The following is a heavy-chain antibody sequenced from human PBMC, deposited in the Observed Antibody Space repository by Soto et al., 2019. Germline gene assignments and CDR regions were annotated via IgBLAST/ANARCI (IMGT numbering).Heavy chain of an antibody. CDR2: ISYDGSNK. D-gene: IGHD4-17*01. CDR3: AKAAFHYGDFLGGEVGYCQH. J-gene: IGHJ1*01. Sequence: QVQLVESGGGVVQPGRSLRLSCAASGFTFSSYGMHWVRQAPGKGLEWVAVISYDGSNKYYADSVKGRFTISRDNSKNTLYLQMNSLRAEDTAVYYCAKAAFHYGDFLGGEVGYCQHWGQGTLVTVSS. V-gene: IGHV3-30*18. CDR1: GFTFSSYG.